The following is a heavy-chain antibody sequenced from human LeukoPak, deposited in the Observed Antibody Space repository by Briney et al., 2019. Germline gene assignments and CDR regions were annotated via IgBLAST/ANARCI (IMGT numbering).Heavy chain of an antibody. J-gene: IGHJ4*02. V-gene: IGHV3-23*01. D-gene: IGHD3-10*01. CDR2: ISGSGGST. CDR1: GFTFSSYA. Sequence: PGGSLRLSCAASGFTFSSYAMSWVRQAPGKGLEWVSAISGSGGSTYYADSVKGRFTISRDNSKNTLYLQMNSLRAEDTAVYYCAALLWFGELYLPFDYWGQGTLVTVSS. CDR3: AALLWFGELYLPFDY.